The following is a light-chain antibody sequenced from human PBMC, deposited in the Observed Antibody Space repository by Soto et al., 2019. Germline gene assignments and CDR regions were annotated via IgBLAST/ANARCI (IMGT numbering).Light chain of an antibody. CDR2: DTN. CDR1: SSNIGKNY. Sequence: QAVLTQPPSVSAAPGQTVTISCSGASSNIGKNYVSWYQQLPGAAPKLVIFDTNKRPSGIPDRFSGSKSGTSAALDITALQTGDEADYYCGTWDTSLSAVVFGGGTKLTVL. CDR3: GTWDTSLSAVV. V-gene: IGLV1-51*01. J-gene: IGLJ2*01.